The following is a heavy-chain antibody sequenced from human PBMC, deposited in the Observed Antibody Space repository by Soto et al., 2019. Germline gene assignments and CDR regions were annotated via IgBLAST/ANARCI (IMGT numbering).Heavy chain of an antibody. Sequence: PGGSLRLTCAASGFTFSSYAMSWVLQAPGEGLEWVSAISGSGGSTYYAASVKGRFTISRDNSKNTLYLHMNSLRAEDTAVYYCAPGRRSRYGIDVWGQGTTVTVSS. CDR2: ISGSGGST. CDR3: APGRRSRYGIDV. V-gene: IGHV3-23*01. CDR1: GFTFSSYA. J-gene: IGHJ6*02.